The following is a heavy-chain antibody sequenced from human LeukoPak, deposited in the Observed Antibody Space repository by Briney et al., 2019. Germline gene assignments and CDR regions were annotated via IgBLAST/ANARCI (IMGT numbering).Heavy chain of an antibody. J-gene: IGHJ4*02. D-gene: IGHD1-26*01. V-gene: IGHV4-34*01. CDR2: INHSGST. Sequence: SETLSLTCAVSGGSISSGGYSWSWIRQPPGTGLEWIGEINHSGSTNYNPSLKSRVTITVDTSKNQFSLKLSSVTAADTAVYYCARANVGATYFDYWGQGTLVTVSS. CDR3: ARANVGATYFDY. CDR1: GGSISSGGYS.